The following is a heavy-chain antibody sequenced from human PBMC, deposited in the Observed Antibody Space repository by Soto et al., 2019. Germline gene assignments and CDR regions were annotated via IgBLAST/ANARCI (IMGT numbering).Heavy chain of an antibody. CDR1: GFTFDDYT. Sequence: VQLVESGGVVVQPGGSLRLSCAASGFTFDDYTMHWVRQAPGKGLEWVSVISWDGGSTYYADSVKGRFTISRDNSKNSLYLQMNSLRTEDTALYYCAKDGGLQIIDYWGQGTLVTVSS. CDR2: ISWDGGST. CDR3: AKDGGLQIIDY. V-gene: IGHV3-43*01. J-gene: IGHJ4*02. D-gene: IGHD3-16*01.